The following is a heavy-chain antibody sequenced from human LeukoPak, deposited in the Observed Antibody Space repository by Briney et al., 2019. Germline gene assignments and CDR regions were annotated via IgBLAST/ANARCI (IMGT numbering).Heavy chain of an antibody. V-gene: IGHV3-30*02. J-gene: IGHJ3*02. Sequence: GGSLRLSCAASGFTFSSYGMHWVRQAPGKGLEWVAFIRYDGTNKYYADSVKGRFTISRDNSKNTLYLQMNSLRAEDTAVYYCAKDSLYTVVKPGRAAFDIWGQGTMVTVSS. CDR2: IRYDGTNK. D-gene: IGHD4-23*01. CDR3: AKDSLYTVVKPGRAAFDI. CDR1: GFTFSSYG.